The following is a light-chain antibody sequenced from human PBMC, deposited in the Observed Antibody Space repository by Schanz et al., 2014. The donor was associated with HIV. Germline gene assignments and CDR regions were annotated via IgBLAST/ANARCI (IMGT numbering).Light chain of an antibody. CDR1: AFNIGQNY. V-gene: IGLV1-51*01. CDR2: VNH. CDR3: GTWENTLTGEI. J-gene: IGLJ2*01. Sequence: SALTQPPSVSATPGQRVTISCAGSAFNIGQNYVSWFQQFPGTAPKLLIYVNHQRPSGIPDRFSGSKSGTSATLVISDLQTGDEADYYCGTWENTLTGEIFGGGTKLTVL.